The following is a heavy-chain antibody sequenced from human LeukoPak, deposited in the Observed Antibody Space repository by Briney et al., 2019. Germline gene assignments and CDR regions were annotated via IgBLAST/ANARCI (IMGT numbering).Heavy chain of an antibody. CDR1: GFTFSSYS. D-gene: IGHD1-26*01. CDR3: AKDRPSGSYSY. V-gene: IGHV3-48*01. J-gene: IGHJ4*02. CDR2: ISSSSSTI. Sequence: PGGSLRLSCAASGFTFSSYSMNWVRQAPGKGLEWVSYISSSSSTIYYADSVKGRFTISRDNAKNTLYLRMNSLRAEDTAVYCCAKDRPSGSYSYWGQGTLVTVSS.